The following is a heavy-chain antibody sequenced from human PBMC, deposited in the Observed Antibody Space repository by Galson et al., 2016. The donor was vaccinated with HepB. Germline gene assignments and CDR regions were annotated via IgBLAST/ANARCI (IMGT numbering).Heavy chain of an antibody. CDR2: INSDGSRT. CDR1: GFTFSDSW. J-gene: IGHJ4*01. Sequence: SLRLSCAASGFTFSDSWMHWVRQAPGKGLVWVSLINSDGSRTDYADSVRGRFTISRDNAKNTLYLQMNDLRAEEHATYDCAKSNWWLFRSWGQGTLVTVSS. V-gene: IGHV3-74*01. D-gene: IGHD2-8*02. CDR3: AKSNWWLFRS.